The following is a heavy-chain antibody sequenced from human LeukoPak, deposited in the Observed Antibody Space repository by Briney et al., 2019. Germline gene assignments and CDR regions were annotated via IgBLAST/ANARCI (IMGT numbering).Heavy chain of an antibody. D-gene: IGHD3-22*01. CDR2: ITDGGGTT. CDR1: GFTFSNYA. J-gene: IGHJ4*02. CDR3: AKSYRTFGSSGFYHFDY. Sequence: GGSLRLSCAASGFTFSNYAMTWVRQAPGKGLEWVSSITDGGGTTYYADSVKGRFTISRDNSKNTLYLQLSSLRADDTAVYFCAKSYRTFGSSGFYHFDYWGPGALVTVSS. V-gene: IGHV3-23*01.